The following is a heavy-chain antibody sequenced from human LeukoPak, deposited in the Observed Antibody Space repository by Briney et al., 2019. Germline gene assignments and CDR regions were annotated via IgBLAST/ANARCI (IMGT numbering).Heavy chain of an antibody. CDR3: ARGKWDLESGEAFDI. CDR1: GGSISSYY. D-gene: IGHD1-26*01. J-gene: IGHJ3*02. CDR2: IYYSGST. V-gene: IGHV4-59*01. Sequence: KPSETLSLTCTVSGGSISSYYWSWIRQPPGKGLEWIGYIYYSGSTNYNPSLKSRVTISVDTSKNQFSLKLSSVTAADTAVYYCARGKWDLESGEAFDIWGQGTMVTVSS.